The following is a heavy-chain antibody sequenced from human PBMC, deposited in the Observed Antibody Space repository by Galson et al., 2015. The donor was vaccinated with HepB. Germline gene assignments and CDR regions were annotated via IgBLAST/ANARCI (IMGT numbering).Heavy chain of an antibody. CDR2: IYYSGNT. J-gene: IGHJ4*02. V-gene: IGHV4-39*01. Sequence: ETLSLTCTVSGGSISSGTYYWAWIRQPPGKGLEWIASIYYSGNTYYNPSLKSRVTISLDTSQNQFSLRLTSLAAADTAVYYCARHDDWAPFDYWGQGTLVTVSS. CDR3: ARHDDWAPFDY. D-gene: IGHD3-9*01. CDR1: GGSISSGTYY.